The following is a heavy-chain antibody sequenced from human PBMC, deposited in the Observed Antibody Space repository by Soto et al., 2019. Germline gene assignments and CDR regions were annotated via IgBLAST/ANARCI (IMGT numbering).Heavy chain of an antibody. D-gene: IGHD6-6*01. J-gene: IGHJ6*03. CDR1: GGSISSSSYY. V-gene: IGHV4-39*01. Sequence: SETLSLTCTVSGGSISSSSYYWGWIRQPPGKGLEWIGSIYYSGSTYYNPSLKSRVTISVDTSKNQFSLKLSSVTAADTAVYYCASPRIAAFPPYYYYYMDVWGKGTTVTVSS. CDR2: IYYSGST. CDR3: ASPRIAAFPPYYYYYMDV.